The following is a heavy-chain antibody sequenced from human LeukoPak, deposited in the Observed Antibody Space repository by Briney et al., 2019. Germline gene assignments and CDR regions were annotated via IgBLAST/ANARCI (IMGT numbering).Heavy chain of an antibody. CDR3: VRERDRGIEVADDFDY. Sequence: GGSLRLSCEASGFTFSMYSMAWVRQAPGKGLKWVSVINDRGGYIQDADSVKGRFTISRDNSQNTLFLQMNSLRDEDTAVYYCVRERDRGIEVADDFDYWGQGTLVTVSS. V-gene: IGHV3-23*01. J-gene: IGHJ4*02. D-gene: IGHD6-19*01. CDR2: INDRGGYI. CDR1: GFTFSMYS.